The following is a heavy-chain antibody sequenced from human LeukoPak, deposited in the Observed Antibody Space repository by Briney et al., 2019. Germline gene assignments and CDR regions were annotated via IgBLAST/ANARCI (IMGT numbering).Heavy chain of an antibody. D-gene: IGHD5-18*01. CDR2: IYYSGST. V-gene: IGHV4-39*01. CDR3: ARLTSGYNYPDYFDY. Sequence: PSETVSLTCTVSGGSISSSNYYWGWIRQPPGKGLEWIGSIYYSGSTYYNPSLYSRVTISVDMSKNQFSLKLSSVTAADTAVYYCARLTSGYNYPDYFDYWGQGTLVTVSS. J-gene: IGHJ4*02. CDR1: GGSISSSNYY.